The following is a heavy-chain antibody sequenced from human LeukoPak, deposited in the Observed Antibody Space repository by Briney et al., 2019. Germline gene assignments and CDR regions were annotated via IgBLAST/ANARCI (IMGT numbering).Heavy chain of an antibody. CDR2: IRYDGSNK. Sequence: GGSLRLSCAASGFTFSSYGMHWVRQAPGKGLEWVAFIRYDGSNKYYADSVKGRFTISRDNSKNTLYLQMNSLRAEDTAVYYCAKDVLFSAAGTSSFDYWGQGPLVTVS. J-gene: IGHJ4*02. V-gene: IGHV3-30*02. D-gene: IGHD1-1*01. CDR1: GFTFSSYG. CDR3: AKDVLFSAAGTSSFDY.